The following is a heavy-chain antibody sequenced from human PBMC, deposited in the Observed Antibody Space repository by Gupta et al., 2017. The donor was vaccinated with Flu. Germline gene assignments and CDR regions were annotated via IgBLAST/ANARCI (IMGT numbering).Heavy chain of an antibody. CDR3: AKASTYYDASANYVPIDN. CDR1: GLPLRLSS. J-gene: IGHJ4*02. Sequence: AQVLESGGGLVRPAGSRRLSCAVFGLPLRLSSVHRVREAPGKGLEWLSGITGTGDKPYYAESLNGRFTISRDNAKNTVYLQMTSLRADDTATYFCAKASTYYDASANYVPIDNWGRGVLVTVSS. CDR2: ITGTGDKP. V-gene: IGHV3-23*01. D-gene: IGHD3-3*01.